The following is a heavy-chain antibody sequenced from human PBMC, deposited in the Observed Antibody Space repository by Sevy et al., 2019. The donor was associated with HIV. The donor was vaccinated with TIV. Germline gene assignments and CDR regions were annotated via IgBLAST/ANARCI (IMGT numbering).Heavy chain of an antibody. Sequence: GESLKISCKASGYRFTSYWIGWVRQMPGKGLQWMGIIDPDDSDTRYSPSFQGQVIISADKSITTAYLQWSSRKASDTAMYFCARRSYDTNGYPQYFFDSWGQGTLVTVSS. V-gene: IGHV5-51*01. D-gene: IGHD3-22*01. CDR1: GYRFTSYW. CDR3: ARRSYDTNGYPQYFFDS. CDR2: IDPDDSDT. J-gene: IGHJ4*02.